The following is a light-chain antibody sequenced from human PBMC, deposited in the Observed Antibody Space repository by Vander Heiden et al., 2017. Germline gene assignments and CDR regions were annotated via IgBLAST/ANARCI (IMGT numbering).Light chain of an antibody. V-gene: IGKV3-20*01. CDR1: QSVSSSY. CDR3: QQYGNSPNT. Sequence: EIVLTQSPGTLSLSPGERATLSCRASQSVSSSYLAWYQQKPGQAPRLLIYGASSRATGIPDRFSGSGSGTDFTLTISRLEPEDFAVYYCQQYGNSPNTFGQGTPLEIK. CDR2: GAS. J-gene: IGKJ5*01.